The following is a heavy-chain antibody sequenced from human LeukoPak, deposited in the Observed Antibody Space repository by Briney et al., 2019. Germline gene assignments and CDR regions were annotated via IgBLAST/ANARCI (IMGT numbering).Heavy chain of an antibody. J-gene: IGHJ4*02. V-gene: IGHV1-58*02. Sequence: SVKVSCKASGFTFTSSAMQWVRQARGQRLEWIGWIVVGSGNTNYAQKFQERVTITRDMSTSTAYMELSSPRSEDTAVYYCAVRQAVAGTTFDYWGQGTLVTVSS. CDR3: AVRQAVAGTTFDY. CDR1: GFTFTSSA. D-gene: IGHD6-19*01. CDR2: IVVGSGNT.